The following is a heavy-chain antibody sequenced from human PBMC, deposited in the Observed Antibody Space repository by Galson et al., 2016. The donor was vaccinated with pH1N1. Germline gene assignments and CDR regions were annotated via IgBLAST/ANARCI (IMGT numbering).Heavy chain of an antibody. J-gene: IGHJ3*01. D-gene: IGHD1-7*01. CDR1: GFNVSSNY. Sequence: SLRLSCAASGFNVSSNYMNWVRQAPGRGLEWVSVIYTGGRTDYADSVKGRFTISRDSSKNTLFLQMNSLRVEDTAVYYCARERLNYPDYAFDVWGQGTLVNVS. CDR3: ARERLNYPDYAFDV. CDR2: IYTGGRT. V-gene: IGHV3-53*01.